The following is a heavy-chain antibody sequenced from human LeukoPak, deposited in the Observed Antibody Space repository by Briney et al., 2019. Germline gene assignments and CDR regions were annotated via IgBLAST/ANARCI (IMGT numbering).Heavy chain of an antibody. Sequence: GGSLRLSCAASGFTFSDYNMDWVRQAPGKGLEWVGRSRSKANTYTAEYAASVKGRFTISRDDSKNSLYLQMNSLKTEDTAVYYCTRGYCSGGSCYEAHWGRGTLVTVSS. CDR3: TRGYCSGGSCYEAH. CDR1: GFTFSDYN. D-gene: IGHD2-15*01. V-gene: IGHV3-72*01. CDR2: SRSKANTYTA. J-gene: IGHJ4*02.